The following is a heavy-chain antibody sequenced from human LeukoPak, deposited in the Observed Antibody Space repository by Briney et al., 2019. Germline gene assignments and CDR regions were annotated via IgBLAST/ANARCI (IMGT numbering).Heavy chain of an antibody. D-gene: IGHD6-19*01. V-gene: IGHV3-53*01. Sequence: GGSLRLSCAASGFAVSNVYMTWVRQAPGKGLEWVSVIYSADYIYYADSVKGRFTISRDTSKNTVYLQMNSLRAEDTAMYYCTKDRRSGWGHAFDIWGWGTMVTVS. CDR2: IYSADYI. J-gene: IGHJ3*02. CDR3: TKDRRSGWGHAFDI. CDR1: GFAVSNVY.